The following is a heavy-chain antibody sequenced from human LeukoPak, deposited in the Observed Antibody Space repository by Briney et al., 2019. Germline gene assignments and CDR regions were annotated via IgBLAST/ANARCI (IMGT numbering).Heavy chain of an antibody. J-gene: IGHJ4*02. CDR3: AGTIFGVVIFDY. Sequence: ASVKVSCKASGYTFTSYGISWVRQAPGQGLEWMGWISAYNGNTNYAQKLQGRVTITTDESTSTAYMELSSLRSEDTAVYYCAGTIFGVVIFDYWGQGTLVTVSS. V-gene: IGHV1-18*01. D-gene: IGHD3-3*01. CDR2: ISAYNGNT. CDR1: GYTFTSYG.